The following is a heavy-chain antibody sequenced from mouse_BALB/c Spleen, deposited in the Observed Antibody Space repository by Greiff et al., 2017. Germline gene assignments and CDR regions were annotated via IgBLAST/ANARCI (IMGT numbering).Heavy chain of an antibody. CDR1: GYAFTNYL. J-gene: IGHJ3*01. Sequence: VQLQQSGAELVRPGTSVKVSCKASGYAFTNYLIEWVKQRPGQGLEWIGVINPGSGGTNYNEKFKGKATLTADKSSSTAYMQLSSLTSDDSAVYFCAREDYGNGFAYRGQGTLVTVSA. CDR2: INPGSGGT. V-gene: IGHV1-54*01. CDR3: AREDYGNGFAY. D-gene: IGHD2-1*01.